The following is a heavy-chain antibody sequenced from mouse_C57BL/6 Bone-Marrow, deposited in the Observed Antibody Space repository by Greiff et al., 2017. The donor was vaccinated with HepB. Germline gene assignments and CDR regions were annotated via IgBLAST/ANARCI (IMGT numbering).Heavy chain of an antibody. J-gene: IGHJ4*01. CDR3: ARYGSDAMDY. V-gene: IGHV1-52*01. D-gene: IGHD1-1*01. Sequence: QVQLKQPGAELVRPGSSVKLSCKASGYTFTSYWMHWVKQRPIQGLEWIGNIDPSDSETHYNQKFKDKATLTVDKSSSTAYMQLSSLTSEDSAVYYCARYGSDAMDYWGQGTSVTVSS. CDR2: IDPSDSET. CDR1: GYTFTSYW.